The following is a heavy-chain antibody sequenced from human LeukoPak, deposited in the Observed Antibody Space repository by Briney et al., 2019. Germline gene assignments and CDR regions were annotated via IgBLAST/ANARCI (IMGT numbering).Heavy chain of an antibody. CDR1: GFTFSSYG. D-gene: IGHD3-10*01. J-gene: IGHJ6*03. V-gene: IGHV3-23*01. CDR2: ISGSGHRT. Sequence: GGSLRLSCAASGFTFSSYGVSWVRQAPGKGLEWVSGISGSGHRTYYADSVKGRFTISRDNSKNTLYLQMNSLRAEDSAVYYCAKNYGSGSSVKYYYYMDVWGKGTTVTVSS. CDR3: AKNYGSGSSVKYYYYMDV.